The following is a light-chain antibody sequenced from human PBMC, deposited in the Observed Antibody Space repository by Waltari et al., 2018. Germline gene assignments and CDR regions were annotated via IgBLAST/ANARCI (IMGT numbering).Light chain of an antibody. Sequence: QSALTQPASVSGSPGQSITIPCTGTSSDAGRYNLVSWYQQHPGKAPKLMIYEGSKRPSGVSNRFSGSKSGNTASLTISGLQAEDEADYYCCSYAGTLFGGGTKLTVL. CDR3: CSYAGTL. CDR2: EGS. V-gene: IGLV2-23*01. CDR1: SSDAGRYNL. J-gene: IGLJ3*02.